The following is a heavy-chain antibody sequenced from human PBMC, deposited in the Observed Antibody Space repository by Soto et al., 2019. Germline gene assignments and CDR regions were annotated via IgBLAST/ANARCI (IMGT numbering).Heavy chain of an antibody. Sequence: GGSLRLSCVASGFTFSSYDMHWVRQAPGKGLEWVSYISSSSSTIYYADSVKGRFTISRDNAKNSLYLQMNSLRDEDTAVYYCAREWNPLNWFDPWGQGTLVTVSS. CDR3: AREWNPLNWFDP. V-gene: IGHV3-48*02. J-gene: IGHJ5*02. D-gene: IGHD1-1*01. CDR1: GFTFSSYD. CDR2: ISSSSSTI.